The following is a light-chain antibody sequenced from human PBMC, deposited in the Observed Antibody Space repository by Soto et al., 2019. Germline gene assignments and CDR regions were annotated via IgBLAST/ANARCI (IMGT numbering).Light chain of an antibody. J-gene: IGKJ1*01. Sequence: RASQSVSSSYLTWYQQIPGQAPRLLISGASGRATGTPDRFSGSGSGTDFTLTIGSLQAEDLPVYYSKVSSRLLWKCAEGTKVDIK. CDR3: KVSSRLLWK. V-gene: IGKV3-20*01. CDR1: QSVSSSY. CDR2: GAS.